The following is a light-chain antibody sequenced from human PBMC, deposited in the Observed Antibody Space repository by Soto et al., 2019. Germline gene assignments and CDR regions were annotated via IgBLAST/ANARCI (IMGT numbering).Light chain of an antibody. CDR3: LKYHAYSWT. CDR1: QDIRND. CDR2: AAF. V-gene: IGKV1-6*01. J-gene: IGKJ1*01. Sequence: CRASQDIRNDLAWYQQRPGQAPHLLIFAAFNLQSGVPSRFSGGGSSTQYTLNISGLQPPDVANYHSLKYHAYSWTLGHGTKVDIK.